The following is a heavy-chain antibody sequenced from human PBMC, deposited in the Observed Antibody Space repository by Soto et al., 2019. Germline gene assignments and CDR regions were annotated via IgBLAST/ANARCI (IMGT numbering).Heavy chain of an antibody. J-gene: IGHJ4*02. V-gene: IGHV3-23*01. CDR2: ISGSGAT. D-gene: IGHD4-17*01. CDR3: AKAMTTVTTPKSHLDY. CDR1: GFTFSSYA. Sequence: GGSLRLSCAASGFTFSSYAMSWVRQAPGKGLEWVSAISGSGATYYADSVKGRFTISRDNSRNTLYLQMNSLRADDTAVYFCAKAMTTVTTPKSHLDYWGQGTLVTVSS.